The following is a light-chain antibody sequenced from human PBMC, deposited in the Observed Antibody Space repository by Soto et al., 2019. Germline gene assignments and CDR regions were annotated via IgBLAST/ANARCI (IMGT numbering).Light chain of an antibody. CDR1: SSNIGAGND. Sequence: QSVLTQPPSVSGAPGQRVTLSCTGSSSNIGAGNDVHWYQQLPGTAPKLLIYDDNKRPSGIPDRFSGSKSGTSATLGITGFQTGDEADYYCGSWDSSLSAYVFGTGTKVTVL. J-gene: IGLJ1*01. CDR3: GSWDSSLSAYV. CDR2: DDN. V-gene: IGLV1-51*01.